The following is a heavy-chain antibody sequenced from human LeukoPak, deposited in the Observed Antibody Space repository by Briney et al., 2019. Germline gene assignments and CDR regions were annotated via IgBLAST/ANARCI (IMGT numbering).Heavy chain of an antibody. D-gene: IGHD6-13*01. CDR1: GFTFSSYW. Sequence: GGSLRLSCAASGFTFSSYWMHWVRQAPGKGLVWVSRINSDGSSTGYADSVKGRFTISRDNAKNTLYLQMNSLRAEDTAVHYCASQTYSSSCYYWGQGTLVTVSS. J-gene: IGHJ4*02. V-gene: IGHV3-74*01. CDR3: ASQTYSSSCYY. CDR2: INSDGSST.